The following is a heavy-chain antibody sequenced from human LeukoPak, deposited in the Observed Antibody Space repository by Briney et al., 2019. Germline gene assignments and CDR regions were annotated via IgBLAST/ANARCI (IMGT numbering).Heavy chain of an antibody. CDR1: GFTFSSYS. CDR2: ISSSSSYI. Sequence: PGGSLRLSCAASGFTFSSYSMNWVRQAPGKGLEWVSSISSSSSYIYYADSVKGRFTIFRDNAKNSLYLQMNSLRAEDTAVYYCARGLRSHGMDVWGQGTTVTVSS. CDR3: ARGLRSHGMDV. J-gene: IGHJ6*02. V-gene: IGHV3-21*01.